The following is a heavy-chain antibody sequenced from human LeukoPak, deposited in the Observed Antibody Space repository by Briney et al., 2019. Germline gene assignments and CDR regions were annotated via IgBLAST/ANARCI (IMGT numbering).Heavy chain of an antibody. CDR3: ARDSRESPRGYFDY. Sequence: GGSLRLSCAASGFTFSSYAMPWVRQAPGKGLEWVAVISYDGSNKYYADSVKGRFTISRDNSKNTLYLQMNSLRAEDTAVYYCARDSRESPRGYFDYWGQGTLVTVSS. D-gene: IGHD3-10*01. CDR1: GFTFSSYA. V-gene: IGHV3-30-3*01. J-gene: IGHJ4*02. CDR2: ISYDGSNK.